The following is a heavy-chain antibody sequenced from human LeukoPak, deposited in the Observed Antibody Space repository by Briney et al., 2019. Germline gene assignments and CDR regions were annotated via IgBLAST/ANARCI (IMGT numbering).Heavy chain of an antibody. CDR3: ARADYDFWSGYHNFDY. Sequence: ASVKVSCKASGYTFTSYGISWVRQAPGQGLEWMGWISAYNGNTNYAQKLQGRVTMTTDTSTSTAYMELRSLRSGDTAVYYCARADYDFWSGYHNFDYWGQGTLVTVSS. D-gene: IGHD3-3*01. J-gene: IGHJ4*02. CDR2: ISAYNGNT. V-gene: IGHV1-18*01. CDR1: GYTFTSYG.